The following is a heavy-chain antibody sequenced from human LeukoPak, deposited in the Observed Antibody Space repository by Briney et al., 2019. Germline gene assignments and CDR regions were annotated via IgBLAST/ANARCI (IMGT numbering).Heavy chain of an antibody. V-gene: IGHV4-30-4*01. Sequence: PSETLSLTCTVSGDSISSGDYYWSWIRQPPGKGLEWIGYIYYSGSTYYNPSLKSRVTISVDTSKNQFSLKLSSVTAADTAVYYCARDRGSSGWFDYWGQGTLVTVSS. CDR2: IYYSGST. CDR3: ARDRGSSGWFDY. CDR1: GDSISSGDYY. D-gene: IGHD6-19*01. J-gene: IGHJ4*02.